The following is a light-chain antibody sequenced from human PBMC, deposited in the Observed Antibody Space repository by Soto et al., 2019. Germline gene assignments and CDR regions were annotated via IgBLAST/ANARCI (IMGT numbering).Light chain of an antibody. J-gene: IGKJ1*01. CDR3: QQYNNRPRT. V-gene: IGKV3-15*01. Sequence: EIVMTQSPATLSVSPGERATLSCRASQSVSRDLAWYQQKPGQAPRLFIYDVSTRATGFPARFSGSGSGTDFTLTISSLQSEDFAVYYCQQYNNRPRTFGQGTKVEIK. CDR2: DVS. CDR1: QSVSRD.